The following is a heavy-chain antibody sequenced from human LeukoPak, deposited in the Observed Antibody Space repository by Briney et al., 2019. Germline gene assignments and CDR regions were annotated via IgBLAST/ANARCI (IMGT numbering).Heavy chain of an antibody. J-gene: IGHJ4*02. CDR1: GYSFTSYW. D-gene: IGHD4-17*01. CDR2: IDPSDSYT. V-gene: IGHV5-10-1*01. CDR3: ARGPVDGDYDFDY. Sequence: GESLRSSCKGSGYSFTSYWISWVRQMPGKGLEWMGRIDPSDSYTNYSPSFQGHVTISADKSIRTAYLQWSSLKASDTAMYYCARGPVDGDYDFDYWGQGTLVTVSS.